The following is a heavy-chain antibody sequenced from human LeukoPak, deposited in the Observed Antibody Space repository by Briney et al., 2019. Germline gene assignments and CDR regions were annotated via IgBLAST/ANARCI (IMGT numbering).Heavy chain of an antibody. Sequence: GGSLRLSCAASGFTVSSNYMSWVRQDPGKGLEWVSVIYSGGSTYYADSVKGRFTISRDNSKNTLYLQMNSLRAEDTAVYYCARSYYGSGSYYFDYWGQGTLVTVSS. CDR3: ARSYYGSGSYYFDY. V-gene: IGHV3-53*01. CDR2: IYSGGST. J-gene: IGHJ4*02. D-gene: IGHD3-10*01. CDR1: GFTVSSNY.